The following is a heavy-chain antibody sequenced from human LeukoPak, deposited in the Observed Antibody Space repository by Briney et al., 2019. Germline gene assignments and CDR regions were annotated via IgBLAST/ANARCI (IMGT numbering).Heavy chain of an antibody. CDR3: TTPDSRGSGSKWSLNH. CDR2: VKSKNDGGTI. Sequence: GGSLRLSCAASGITFNEIWMTWVRQAPGKGLEWVGHVKSKNDGGTIDYAAAVKDRFIISRDDSKNMLYLQMNSLKTEDTAMYYCTTPDSRGSGSKWSLNHWGQGTPVTVSS. J-gene: IGHJ4*02. CDR1: GITFNEIW. V-gene: IGHV3-15*01. D-gene: IGHD3-22*01.